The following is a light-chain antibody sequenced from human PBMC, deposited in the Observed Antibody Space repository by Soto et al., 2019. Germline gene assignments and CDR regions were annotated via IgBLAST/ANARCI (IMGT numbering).Light chain of an antibody. Sequence: QSALTQPPSASGSPGQSVTISCTGTSSDVGGYNYVSWYQQYPGKAPTLMIYEVSKRPSGVPDRFSGSKSGNTASLTVSGLQAEDEADYYCSSYGGSNNVLFGGWTKLTVL. J-gene: IGLJ2*01. V-gene: IGLV2-8*01. CDR2: EVS. CDR1: SSDVGGYNY. CDR3: SSYGGSNNVL.